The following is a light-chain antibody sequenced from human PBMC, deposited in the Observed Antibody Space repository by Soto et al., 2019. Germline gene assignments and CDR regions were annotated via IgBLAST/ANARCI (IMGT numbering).Light chain of an antibody. V-gene: IGLV2-18*02. CDR3: SSYTRTSRYV. CDR1: SSDVGKYDR. J-gene: IGLJ1*01. CDR2: EVT. Sequence: QSALTQPPSVSGSPGQSVTISCTGTSSDVGKYDRVSWYQQPPGTAPKLIIYEVTNRPSGVPARFSGSKSGNTASLTISGLQAEDEADYCSSYTRTSRYVFGAGTKLTVL.